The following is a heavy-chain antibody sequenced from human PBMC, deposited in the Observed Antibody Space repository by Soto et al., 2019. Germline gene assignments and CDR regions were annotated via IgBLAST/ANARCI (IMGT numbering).Heavy chain of an antibody. Sequence: LRLSCAASGSTFSSYGMHWVRQAPGKGLEWVAVISYDGSNKYYADSVKGRFTISRENAKNSLYLQMNSLRAGDTAVYYCARGPGHYGMDVWGQGTTVTVSS. CDR2: ISYDGSNK. J-gene: IGHJ6*02. CDR1: GSTFSSYG. CDR3: ARGPGHYGMDV. V-gene: IGHV3-30*03.